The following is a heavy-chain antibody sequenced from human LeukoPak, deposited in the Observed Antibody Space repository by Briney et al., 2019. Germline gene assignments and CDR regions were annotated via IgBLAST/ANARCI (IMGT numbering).Heavy chain of an antibody. V-gene: IGHV4-39*07. Sequence: SETLSLTCTVSGGSISSSSYYWGWIRQPPGKGLEWIGSIYYSGSTYYNPSLKSRVAISVDTSKNQFSLKLSSVTAADTAVYYCAREVKDISTPGFDYWGQGTLVTVSS. J-gene: IGHJ4*02. CDR1: GGSISSSSYY. D-gene: IGHD3-9*01. CDR2: IYYSGST. CDR3: AREVKDISTPGFDY.